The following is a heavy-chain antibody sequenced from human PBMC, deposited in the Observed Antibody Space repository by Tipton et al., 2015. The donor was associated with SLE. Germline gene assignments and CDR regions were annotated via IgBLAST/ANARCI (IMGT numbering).Heavy chain of an antibody. V-gene: IGHV4-39*07. CDR2: INHSGST. D-gene: IGHD4-17*01. CDR3: ATTGGY. Sequence: TLSLTCTVSGGSISSSSYSWSWIRQPPGKGLEWIGEINHSGSTNYNPSLKSRVTISVDTSKNQFSLKLSSVTAADTAVYYCATTGGYWGQGTLVTVSS. CDR1: GGSISSSSYS. J-gene: IGHJ4*02.